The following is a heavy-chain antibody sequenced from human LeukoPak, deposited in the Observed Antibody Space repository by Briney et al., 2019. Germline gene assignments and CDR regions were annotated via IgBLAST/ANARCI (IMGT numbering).Heavy chain of an antibody. J-gene: IGHJ4*02. V-gene: IGHV3-23*01. D-gene: IGHD4-17*01. CDR3: AKERQTGDYFTSDY. Sequence: GGSLRLSCAASGFTFSSYGMHWVRQAPGEGPEWLSAINGRGITYYAGSVKGRFTISRDNSENTLYLQMNSLTVDDTAVYFCAKERQTGDYFTSDYWGQGTLVTVSS. CDR1: GFTFSSYG. CDR2: INGRGIT.